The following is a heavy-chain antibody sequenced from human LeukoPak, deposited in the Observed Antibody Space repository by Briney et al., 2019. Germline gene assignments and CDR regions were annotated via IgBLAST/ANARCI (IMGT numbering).Heavy chain of an antibody. V-gene: IGHV3-33*01. J-gene: IGHJ4*02. CDR1: GFTFNSYG. D-gene: IGHD4-17*01. CDR2: IWYDGSNK. CDR3: ARARTTRGFDY. Sequence: TGGSLRLSCAASGFTFNSYGIHWVSQAPGKGLEWVAFIWYDGSNKYYADSVKGRFTISRDNSKNTLYLQMNSLRAEDTAVYYCARARTTRGFDYWGQGTLVTVSS.